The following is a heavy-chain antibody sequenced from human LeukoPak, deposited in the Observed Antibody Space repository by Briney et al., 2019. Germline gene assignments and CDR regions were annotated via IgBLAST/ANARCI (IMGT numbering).Heavy chain of an antibody. CDR2: IYHSGST. J-gene: IGHJ4*02. Sequence: SETLSLTCAVSGGSISSGGYSWSWIRQPPGKGLEWIGYIYHSGSTYYNPSLKSRVTISVDRSKNQFSLKLSSVTAADTAVYYCARHSYDSSGYIEPLDYWGQGTLVTVSS. CDR1: GGSISSGGYS. D-gene: IGHD3-22*01. CDR3: ARHSYDSSGYIEPLDY. V-gene: IGHV4-30-2*01.